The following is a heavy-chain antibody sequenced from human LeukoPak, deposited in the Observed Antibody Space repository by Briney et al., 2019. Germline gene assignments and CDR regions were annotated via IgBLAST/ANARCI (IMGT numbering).Heavy chain of an antibody. CDR3: ARGRGIAAAALLFDY. J-gene: IGHJ4*02. CDR2: ISSGSSTI. Sequence: SLRLSCAASGFTFSDYSMNWVRQAPGKGLEWVSYISSGSSTIYYADSVKGRFTISRDNARNSLYLQMNSLRAEDTAVYYCARGRGIAAAALLFDYWGQGTLVTVSS. D-gene: IGHD6-13*01. V-gene: IGHV3-48*01. CDR1: GFTFSDYS.